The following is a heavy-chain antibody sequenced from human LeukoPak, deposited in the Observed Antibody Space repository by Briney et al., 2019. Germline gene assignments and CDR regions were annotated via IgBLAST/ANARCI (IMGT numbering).Heavy chain of an antibody. CDR2: ISWDGGST. V-gene: IGHV3-43D*03. D-gene: IGHD3-10*01. Sequence: GGSLRLSCAASGFTFDDYAMHWVRQAPGKGLEWVSFISWDGGSTYYADSVKGRFTISRDNSKNSLYLQMNSLRAEDTALYYCAKDMAAYYYSSGNIDYWGQGALVTVSS. CDR1: GFTFDDYA. CDR3: AKDMAAYYYSSGNIDY. J-gene: IGHJ4*02.